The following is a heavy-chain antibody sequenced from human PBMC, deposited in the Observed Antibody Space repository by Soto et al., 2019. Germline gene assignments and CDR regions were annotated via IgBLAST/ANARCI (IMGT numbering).Heavy chain of an antibody. V-gene: IGHV3-23*01. Sequence: EVQLLESGGGLVQPGGSLRLSCSASGFSFSTYAMSWVRQPPGKGLEWVSSISSSGVNTYNADSVKGRFTISRDNSEKTLYLQMNSLRAEDTGVYYCAKDHRVVTTGDALDIWGQGTLVPVSS. CDR2: ISSSGVNT. J-gene: IGHJ3*02. D-gene: IGHD2-15*01. CDR3: AKDHRVVTTGDALDI. CDR1: GFSFSTYA.